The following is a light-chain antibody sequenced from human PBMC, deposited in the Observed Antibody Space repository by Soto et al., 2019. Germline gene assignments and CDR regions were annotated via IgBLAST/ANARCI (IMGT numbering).Light chain of an antibody. Sequence: EIVLTQSPATRSLSPGERATLSCRASQSVSSYLAWYQQKAGQAPRLLIYDASNRATGIPARFSGSGSGTDFTLTISRLKPEDFAVYYCQQRSSWPRTFGLGTKVDIK. V-gene: IGKV3-11*01. CDR3: QQRSSWPRT. CDR1: QSVSSY. J-gene: IGKJ1*01. CDR2: DAS.